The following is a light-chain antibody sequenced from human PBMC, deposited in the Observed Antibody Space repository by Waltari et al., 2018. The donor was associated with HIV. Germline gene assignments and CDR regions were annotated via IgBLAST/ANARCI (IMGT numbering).Light chain of an antibody. J-gene: IGLJ3*02. Sequence: QSALTQPPSASGSPGQSVTISCTGTRSDVGNYNHVSWYQQHPGKAPKLMINEVNKRPSGVPDRFSGSKSGNTASLTVSGLQAEDEAEYYCSSYAATNTLVFGGGTKVTVL. CDR1: RSDVGNYNH. CDR2: EVN. CDR3: SSYAATNTLV. V-gene: IGLV2-8*01.